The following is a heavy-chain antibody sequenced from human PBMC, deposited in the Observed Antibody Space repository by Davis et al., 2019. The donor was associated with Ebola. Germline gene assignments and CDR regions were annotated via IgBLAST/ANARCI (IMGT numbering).Heavy chain of an antibody. J-gene: IGHJ4*02. CDR1: GFTFSSYE. Sequence: PGGSLRLSCAASGFTFSSYEMNWVRQAPGKGLEWVSYISSSGSTIYYADSVKGRFTISRDNAKNSLYLQMNSLRAEDTAVYYCARFNWNDADSFDYWGQGTLVTVSS. D-gene: IGHD1-1*01. V-gene: IGHV3-48*03. CDR2: ISSSGSTI. CDR3: ARFNWNDADSFDY.